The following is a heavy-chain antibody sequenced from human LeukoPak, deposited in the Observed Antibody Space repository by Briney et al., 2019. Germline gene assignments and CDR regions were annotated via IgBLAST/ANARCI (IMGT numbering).Heavy chain of an antibody. CDR1: GYTFTSYD. CDR2: MNPNSGNT. Sequence: VASVKVSCKASGYTFTSYDINWVRQATGQGLEWMGWMNPNSGNTGYAQKFQGRVTMTRNTSISTAYMELSSLRSEDTAVYYCARDRSTTYDILTGYAFDIWGQGTMVTVSS. D-gene: IGHD3-9*01. CDR3: ARDRSTTYDILTGYAFDI. J-gene: IGHJ3*02. V-gene: IGHV1-8*01.